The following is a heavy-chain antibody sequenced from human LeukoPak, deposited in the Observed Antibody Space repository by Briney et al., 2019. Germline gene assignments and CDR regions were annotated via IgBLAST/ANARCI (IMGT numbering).Heavy chain of an antibody. CDR2: IYSGGST. J-gene: IGHJ3*02. CDR1: GFTVSSNY. CDR3: ARDKGYCTNGVCYIDAFDI. V-gene: IGHV3-66*02. Sequence: PGGSLRLSCAASGFTVSSNYMSWVRQAPGKGLEWASVIYSGGSTYYADSVKGRFTISRDNSKNTLYLQMNSLRAEDTAVYYCARDKGYCTNGVCYIDAFDIWGQGTMVTVSS. D-gene: IGHD2-8*01.